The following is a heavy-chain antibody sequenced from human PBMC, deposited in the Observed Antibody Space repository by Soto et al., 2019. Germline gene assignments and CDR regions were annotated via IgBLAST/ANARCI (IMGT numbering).Heavy chain of an antibody. Sequence: QVQLVQSGAEEKKPGASVKVSCMASGYTFTSYAMHWVRQAPRQRLEWMGWINAGNGNTKYSQKFQGRVTITRDTSASTAYMELSSLRSEDTAVYYCARSIVVVTALDYWGQGTLVTVSS. CDR2: INAGNGNT. CDR3: ARSIVVVTALDY. J-gene: IGHJ4*02. V-gene: IGHV1-3*05. CDR1: GYTFTSYA. D-gene: IGHD2-21*02.